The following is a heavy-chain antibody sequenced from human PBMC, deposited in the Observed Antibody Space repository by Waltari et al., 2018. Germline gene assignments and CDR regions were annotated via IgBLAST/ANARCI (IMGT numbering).Heavy chain of an antibody. CDR3: ARLSEY. J-gene: IGHJ1*01. CDR2: INPIGGAT. Sequence: QVDLVQSGPEVKKPGASVKVYCKTSGYIFKDYYIHWVRRAPGQGLEGMGWINPIGGATYYAPKFRDRVTISTDTSIGTVYMHLTSLTSDDTALYFCARLSEYWGQGTLITVSS. CDR1: GYIFKDYY. V-gene: IGHV1-2*02.